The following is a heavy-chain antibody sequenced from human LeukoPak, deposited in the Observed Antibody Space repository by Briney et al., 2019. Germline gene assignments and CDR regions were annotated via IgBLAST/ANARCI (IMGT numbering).Heavy chain of an antibody. CDR1: GFTVSSNY. J-gene: IGHJ4*02. D-gene: IGHD3-22*01. V-gene: IGHV3-66*01. Sequence: SGGSLRLSCAASGFTVSSNYMSWVRQAPGKGLEWVSVIYSGGSTYYADSVKGRFTISRDNSKNTLYLQMNSLRAEDTAVYYCAKDSAFYYDSSGYFPYFDYWGQGTLVTVSS. CDR2: IYSGGST. CDR3: AKDSAFYYDSSGYFPYFDY.